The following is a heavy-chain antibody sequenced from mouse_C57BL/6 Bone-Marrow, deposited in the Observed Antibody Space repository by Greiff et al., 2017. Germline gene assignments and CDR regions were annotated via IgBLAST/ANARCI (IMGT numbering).Heavy chain of an antibody. V-gene: IGHV1-42*01. CDR2: INPSTGGT. Sequence: VQLQQSGPELVKPGASVKISCKASGYSFTGYYMNWVKQSPEKSLEWIGEINPSTGGTTYNQKFKAKATLTVDKSSSTAYMQLKSLTSEDSAVYYCARSAYGSSLRYFDYWGQGTTLTVSS. D-gene: IGHD1-1*01. J-gene: IGHJ2*01. CDR3: ARSAYGSSLRYFDY. CDR1: GYSFTGYY.